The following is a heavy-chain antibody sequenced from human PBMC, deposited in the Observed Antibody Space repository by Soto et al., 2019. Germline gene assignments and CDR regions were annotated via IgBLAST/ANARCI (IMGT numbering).Heavy chain of an antibody. J-gene: IGHJ5*02. CDR2: IIPIFGTA. CDR3: AREVIVVVPAAISPTKNNWFDP. Sequence: SVKVSCKASGGTFSSYAISWVRQSPGQGLEWMGGIIPIFGTANYAQKFQGRVTITADESTSTAYMELSSLRSEDTAVYYCAREVIVVVPAAISPTKNNWFDPWGQGTLVTVSS. D-gene: IGHD2-2*02. CDR1: GGTFSSYA. V-gene: IGHV1-69*13.